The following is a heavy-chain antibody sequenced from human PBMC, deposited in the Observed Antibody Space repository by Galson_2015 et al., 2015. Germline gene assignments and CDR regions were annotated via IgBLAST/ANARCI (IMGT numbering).Heavy chain of an antibody. Sequence: TLSLTCTVSGGSISSGDYYWSWIRQPPGKGLEWIGYIYYSGSTYYNPSLKSRVTTSVDTSKNQFSLKLSPVTAADTAVYYCAREGIQLWLHAFDIWSQGTMVTVSS. CDR3: AREGIQLWLHAFDI. CDR1: GGSISSGDYY. D-gene: IGHD5-18*01. V-gene: IGHV4-30-4*01. CDR2: IYYSGST. J-gene: IGHJ3*02.